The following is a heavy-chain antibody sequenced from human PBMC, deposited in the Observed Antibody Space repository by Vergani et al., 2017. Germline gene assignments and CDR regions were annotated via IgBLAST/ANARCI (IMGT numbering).Heavy chain of an antibody. CDR2: IYSGGST. V-gene: IGHV3-66*01. Sequence: EVQLVESGGGLVQPGGSLRLFCAASGFTVSSNYMSWVRQAPGKGLGWVSVIYSGGSTYYADSVKGRFTISRDNSKNTLYLQMNSLRAEDTAVYYCARDLSTSVAGILYGMDVWGQGTTVTVSS. D-gene: IGHD6-19*01. CDR1: GFTVSSNY. J-gene: IGHJ6*02. CDR3: ARDLSTSVAGILYGMDV.